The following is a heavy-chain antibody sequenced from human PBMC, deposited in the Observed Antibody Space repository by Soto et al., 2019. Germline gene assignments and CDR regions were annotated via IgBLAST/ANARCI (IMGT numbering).Heavy chain of an antibody. J-gene: IGHJ5*02. CDR3: ARDFWSGYYEDWFDP. CDR1: GGSISSYY. V-gene: IGHV4-4*07. D-gene: IGHD3-3*01. CDR2: IYTSGST. Sequence: PSETLSLTCTVSGGSISSYYWSWIRQPAGKGLEWIGRIYTSGSTNYNPSLKSRVTMSVDTSKNQFSLKLGSVTAADTAVYYCARDFWSGYYEDWFDPWGQGTLVTVSS.